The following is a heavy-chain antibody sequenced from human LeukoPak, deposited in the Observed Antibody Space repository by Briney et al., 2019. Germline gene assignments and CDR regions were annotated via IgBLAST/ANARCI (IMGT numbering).Heavy chain of an antibody. CDR1: GFTFSSYA. CDR3: AKEGQVLRFLEWLEGNDY. J-gene: IGHJ4*02. CDR2: ISGSGGST. D-gene: IGHD3-3*01. Sequence: QPGGSLRLSCAASGFTFSSYAMSWVRQAPGKGLEWVSAISGSGGSTYYADSVKGRFTISRDNSKNTLYLQMNSLRAEDTAVYYCAKEGQVLRFLEWLEGNDYWGQGTLVTVSS. V-gene: IGHV3-23*01.